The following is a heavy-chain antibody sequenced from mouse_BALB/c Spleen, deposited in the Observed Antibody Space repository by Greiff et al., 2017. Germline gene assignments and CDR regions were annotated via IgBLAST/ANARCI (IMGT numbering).Heavy chain of an antibody. Sequence: EVKLMESGAELVKPGASVKLSCTASGFNIKDTYMHWVKQRPEQGLEWIGRIDPANGNTKYDPKFQGKATITADTSSNTAYLQLSSLTSEDTAVYYCARWAGTVSYWGQGTLVTVSA. CDR2: IDPANGNT. CDR3: ARWAGTVSY. V-gene: IGHV14-3*02. D-gene: IGHD3-3*01. J-gene: IGHJ3*01. CDR1: GFNIKDTY.